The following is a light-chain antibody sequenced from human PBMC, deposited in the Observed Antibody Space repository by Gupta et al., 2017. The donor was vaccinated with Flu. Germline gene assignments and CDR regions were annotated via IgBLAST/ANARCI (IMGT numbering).Light chain of an antibody. CDR1: KNHSNNY. CDR2: GAY. CDR3: QQYDTSPLT. V-gene: IGKV3-20*01. J-gene: IGKJ4*01. Sequence: GTLLLLSGERAATLCRASKNHSNNYVAWYQQKPGQSPRLLIYGAYNRATGIAARFGGSGPGTDFTLTISGLEPEDFAVYYCQQYDTSPLTFGGGTKVEVK.